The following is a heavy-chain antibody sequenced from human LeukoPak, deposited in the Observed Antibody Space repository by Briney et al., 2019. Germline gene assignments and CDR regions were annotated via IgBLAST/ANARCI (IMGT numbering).Heavy chain of an antibody. CDR3: AMSVEMPPIPSFDY. CDR2: VSAANNP. V-gene: IGHV1-3*01. J-gene: IGHJ4*02. CDR1: GYIFTPHH. D-gene: IGHD5-24*01. Sequence: ASVKVSCKTSGYIFTPHHIHWMRQAPGQGLELLGWVSAANNPEYSQKFQGRVVITRDASSTTSYLELNSLRSEDTAVYYCAMSVEMPPIPSFDYWGQGTLVTVSS.